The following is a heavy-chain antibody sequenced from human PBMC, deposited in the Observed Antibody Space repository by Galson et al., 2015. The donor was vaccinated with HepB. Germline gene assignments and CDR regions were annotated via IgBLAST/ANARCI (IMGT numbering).Heavy chain of an antibody. Sequence: LTCTVSGVSIGTYYWSWFRQSPGKRLEWIGYIYSDGTTTYTPSLKSRITISIDTSKRQLSLTLRSVTAADTAVYSCASHPDYGDYWGQGTLVTVSS. V-gene: IGHV4-4*09. CDR1: GVSIGTYY. CDR3: ASHPDYGDY. CDR2: IYSDGTT. J-gene: IGHJ4*01.